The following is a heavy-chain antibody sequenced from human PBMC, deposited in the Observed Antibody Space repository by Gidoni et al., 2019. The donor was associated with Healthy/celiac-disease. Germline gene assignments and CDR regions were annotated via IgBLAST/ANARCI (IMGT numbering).Heavy chain of an antibody. D-gene: IGHD3-3*01. CDR1: GFTFSRYA. CDR3: AKDLWPGTIFGLGGL. CDR2: IGCNGGST. V-gene: IGHV3-23*01. Sequence: EVQLLESGGGLVQPGGSLRLSCAASGFTFSRYAMRWGRQAPGQGLAWVSGIGCNGGSTYYADSVKGRFTISRDNSKNTLVLQMNSLRAEDTAVYYCAKDLWPGTIFGLGGLWGRGTLVTVSS. J-gene: IGHJ2*01.